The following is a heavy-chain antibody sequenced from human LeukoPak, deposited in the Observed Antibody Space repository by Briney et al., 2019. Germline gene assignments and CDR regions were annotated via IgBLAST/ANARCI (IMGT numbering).Heavy chain of an antibody. Sequence: PGGSLRLSCAAYGFTFSSYGVSSVRQAPGRGLEWVSAISGSGGSTYYADSVKGRFTISRDNSKNTLDLQMNSLRAEDTAVYYCARERYCSGGSCYPDAFDIWGQGTMVTVSS. D-gene: IGHD2-15*01. V-gene: IGHV3-23*01. J-gene: IGHJ3*02. CDR3: ARERYCSGGSCYPDAFDI. CDR2: ISGSGGST. CDR1: GFTFSSYG.